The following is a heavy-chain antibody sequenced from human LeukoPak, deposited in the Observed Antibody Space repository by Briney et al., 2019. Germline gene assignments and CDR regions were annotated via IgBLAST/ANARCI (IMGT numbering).Heavy chain of an antibody. Sequence: GGSLRLSCAASGFTFSSYGMHWVRQAPGKGLEWVAFIRYDGSNKYYADSVKGRFTISRDNSKNTLYLQMNSLRAEDTAVYYCAKDGVIERITIFGVVIDPYYFDYWGQGTLVTVSS. D-gene: IGHD3-3*01. CDR2: IRYDGSNK. V-gene: IGHV3-30*02. CDR1: GFTFSSYG. CDR3: AKDGVIERITIFGVVIDPYYFDY. J-gene: IGHJ4*02.